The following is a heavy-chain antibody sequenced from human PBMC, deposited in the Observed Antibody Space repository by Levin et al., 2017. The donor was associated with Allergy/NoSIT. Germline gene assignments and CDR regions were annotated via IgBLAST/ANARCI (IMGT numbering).Heavy chain of an antibody. CDR3: ASRPGEDPYYFDY. D-gene: IGHD7-27*01. Sequence: PGGSPRLSCVVSGFTLSDYGTSWVRQAPGKGLEWVSSIRGRADTTYYADSVKGRFTISRDNSKNTLYLQMNNLRAEDTALYYCASRPGEDPYYFDYWGQGTLVTVSS. V-gene: IGHV3-23*01. J-gene: IGHJ4*02. CDR2: IRGRADTT. CDR1: GFTLSDYG.